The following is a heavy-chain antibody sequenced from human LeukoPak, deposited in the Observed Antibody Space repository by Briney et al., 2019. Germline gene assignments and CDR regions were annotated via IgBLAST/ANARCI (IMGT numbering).Heavy chain of an antibody. CDR2: IYCNSGGT. CDR3: ATLGLRDAEVES. V-gene: IGHV1-2*02. J-gene: IGHJ4*02. CDR1: GFTFSGQF. D-gene: IGHD3/OR15-3a*01. Sequence: GASVKVSCKASGFTFSGQFFHWVRQAPGHGLEWLGWIYCNSGGTVYAPRFQGRVTISWDTSLSTAYMELSGLTSDDTALYYCATLGLRDAEVESWGQGTLVTVSS.